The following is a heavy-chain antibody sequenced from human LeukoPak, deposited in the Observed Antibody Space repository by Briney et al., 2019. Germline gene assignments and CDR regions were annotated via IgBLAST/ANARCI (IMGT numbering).Heavy chain of an antibody. D-gene: IGHD1-14*01. CDR2: ISHDSKSE. V-gene: IGHV3-30*04. J-gene: IGHJ4*02. Sequence: PGGSLRLSCAASGFTFSAYAMHWLRQAPGKGLEWVAVISHDSKSEFYADSLKGRLTISRDYSKSTVYLQMNSLRSEDTAVYYCARDSKVSTDRWGQGTLVTVSS. CDR1: GFTFSAYA. CDR3: ARDSKVSTDR.